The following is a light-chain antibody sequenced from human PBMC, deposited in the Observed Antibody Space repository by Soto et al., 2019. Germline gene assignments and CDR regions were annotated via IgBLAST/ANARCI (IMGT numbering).Light chain of an antibody. J-gene: IGKJ1*01. V-gene: IGKV3-15*01. CDR3: QQYGSSPPWT. CDR1: QRLSNN. CDR2: DAS. Sequence: IVLTQSPATLSVSPGESATLSCRASQRLSNNVAWYQQTPGQAPRLLIYDASTRATGVPDRFIGSGSGTEFTLTISSLQSEDFAVYYCQQYGSSPPWTFGQGTKVDIK.